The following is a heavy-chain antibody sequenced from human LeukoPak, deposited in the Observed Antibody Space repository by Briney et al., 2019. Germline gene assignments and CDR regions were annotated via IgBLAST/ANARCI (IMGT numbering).Heavy chain of an antibody. CDR2: ISSSSSYI. D-gene: IGHD3-22*01. CDR1: GFTFSSYS. J-gene: IGHJ4*02. Sequence: GGSLRLSCAASGFTFSSYSMNWVRQAPGKGLEWASSISSSSSYIYYADSVKGRFTISRDNAKNSLYLQMNSLRAEDTAVYYCARDSHRYYYDSSGYYGPLWGQGTLVTVSS. CDR3: ARDSHRYYYDSSGYYGPL. V-gene: IGHV3-21*01.